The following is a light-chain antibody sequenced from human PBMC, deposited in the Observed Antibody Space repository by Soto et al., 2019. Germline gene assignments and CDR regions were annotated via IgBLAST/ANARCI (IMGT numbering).Light chain of an antibody. CDR2: AAS. Sequence: DIQMTQSPSSLSASVGDRVTITCRASQSISSYLNWYQQKPGKAPKLLIYAASSLQSGVPSRFSGRGSGTDFTLTISSLQPEDFATYYYQQCYSTPYTFGQGTKLEIK. CDR1: QSISSY. V-gene: IGKV1-39*01. CDR3: QQCYSTPYT. J-gene: IGKJ2*01.